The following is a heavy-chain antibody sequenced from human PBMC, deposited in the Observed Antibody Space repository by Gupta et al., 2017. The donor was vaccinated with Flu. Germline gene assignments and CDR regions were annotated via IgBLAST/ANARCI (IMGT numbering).Heavy chain of an antibody. D-gene: IGHD2-2*01. V-gene: IGHV3-30*01. CDR3: AKDGPWTASCPYDGYDMDV. CDR2: IGSDGRHE. Sequence: RVRQERGKGLEWGADIGSDGRHEDKADSVRGRISITRDNSKNTRSLERDRLRVEDTAGYYCAKDGPWTASCPYDGYDMDVWGKGTTVTVSS. J-gene: IGHJ6*03.